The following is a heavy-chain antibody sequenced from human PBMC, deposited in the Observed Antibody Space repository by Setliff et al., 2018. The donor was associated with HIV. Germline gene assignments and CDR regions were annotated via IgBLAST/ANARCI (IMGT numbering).Heavy chain of an antibody. V-gene: IGHV4-39*07. CDR3: ARDGFWSGYIDY. D-gene: IGHD3-3*01. CDR1: GGSISSGSYY. CDR2: MYYSGST. Sequence: PSETLSLTCTVSGGSISSGSYYWGWIRQPPGKGLEWIGSMYYSGSTYYNPSLKSRVTISVDTSKNQFSLKLSSVTAADTAVYYCARDGFWSGYIDYWGQGTLVTVSS. J-gene: IGHJ4*02.